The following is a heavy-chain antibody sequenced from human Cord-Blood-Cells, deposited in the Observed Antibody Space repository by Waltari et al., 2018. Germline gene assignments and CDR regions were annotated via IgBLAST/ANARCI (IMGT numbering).Heavy chain of an antibody. CDR3: ARDVSNYEGMDV. CDR2: IYSGGST. D-gene: IGHD4-4*01. Sequence: EVQLVESGGGLIQPGGSLSFSCAASGFTVSSRYMSWARQAPGKGLEWVSVIYSGGSTYYADSVKGRFTISRDNSKNTLYLQMNSLRAEDTAVYYCARDVSNYEGMDVWGQGTTVTVSS. V-gene: IGHV3-53*01. CDR1: GFTVSSRY. J-gene: IGHJ6*02.